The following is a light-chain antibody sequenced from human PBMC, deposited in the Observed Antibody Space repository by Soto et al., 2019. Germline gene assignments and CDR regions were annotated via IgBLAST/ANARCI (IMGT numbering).Light chain of an antibody. CDR1: QSVSSSN. CDR2: VAS. J-gene: IGKJ5*01. V-gene: IGKV3-20*01. CDR3: QHYSNSAIT. Sequence: EVVLTQSPGTLSLSPGERATLSCRANQSVSSSNFAWYQQHPGQAPRLLIFVASRRATGVPDRFSGSGSGTDFNLTINRLEPEDFAVYYCQHYSNSAITFGPGTRLEIK.